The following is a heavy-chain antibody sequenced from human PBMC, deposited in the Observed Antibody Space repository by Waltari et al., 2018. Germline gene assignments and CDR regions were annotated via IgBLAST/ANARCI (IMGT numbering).Heavy chain of an antibody. CDR2: ISGSGGRT. CDR1: GFTFSSYA. V-gene: IGHV3-23*04. D-gene: IGHD1-26*01. CDR3: AKDHLGIVGAHVY. J-gene: IGHJ4*02. Sequence: EVQLVESGGGLVQPGGSLRLSCAASGFTFSSYAMSWVRQAPGKGLEWVSAISGSGGRTYYADAVKGRFTISRDNSKNTLYLQMNSLRAEDTAVYYCAKDHLGIVGAHVYWGQGTLVTVSS.